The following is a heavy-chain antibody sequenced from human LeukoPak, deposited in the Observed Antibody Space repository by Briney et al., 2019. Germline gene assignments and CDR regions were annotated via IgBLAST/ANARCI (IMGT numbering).Heavy chain of an antibody. CDR3: ARGDRFYCSSSSCSTMKWFDT. CDR1: GGTFSSYA. CDR2: IIPIFGTA. V-gene: IGHV1-69*13. J-gene: IGHJ5*02. D-gene: IGHD2-2*01. Sequence: SVKVSCKASGGTFSSYAISWVRQAPGQGLEWMGGIIPIFGTANYAQKFQGRVTITADESTSTAYMELSSLRSDDTAVYYCARGDRFYCSSSSCSTMKWFDTWGQGTLVSVSS.